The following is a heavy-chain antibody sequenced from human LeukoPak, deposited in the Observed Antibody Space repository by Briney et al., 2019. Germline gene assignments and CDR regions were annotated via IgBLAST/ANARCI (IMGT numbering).Heavy chain of an antibody. CDR1: GYTFTAYH. Sequence: ASVKVSCKASGYTFTAYHAHWVRQAPGQGLEWMGWINPNSGGTNYAQKFQGRVTMTRDTSISTAYMELSRLTSDDTAVYYCARDRDSSGTPGYWGQGTLVTVSS. CDR3: ARDRDSSGTPGY. D-gene: IGHD6-19*01. CDR2: INPNSGGT. V-gene: IGHV1-2*02. J-gene: IGHJ4*02.